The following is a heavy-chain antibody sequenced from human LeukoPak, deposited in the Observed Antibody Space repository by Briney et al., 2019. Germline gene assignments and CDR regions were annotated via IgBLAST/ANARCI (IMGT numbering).Heavy chain of an antibody. V-gene: IGHV3-23*01. CDR3: AKKWGVGTTTLDYFDY. Sequence: GGSLRLSCAASVFTFSSYSMSWVRQAPWKGLEWVSGISGSGGSTYYADSVKGRFTISRDNSKNTLYLQMNSLTDEDTAVYYCAKKWGVGTTTLDYFDYWGQGTLVTVSS. CDR2: ISGSGGST. J-gene: IGHJ4*02. D-gene: IGHD1-26*01. CDR1: VFTFSSYS.